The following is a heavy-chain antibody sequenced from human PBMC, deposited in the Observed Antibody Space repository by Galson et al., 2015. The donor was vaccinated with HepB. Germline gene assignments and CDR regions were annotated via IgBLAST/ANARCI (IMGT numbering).Heavy chain of an antibody. V-gene: IGHV2-70*01. Sequence: PALVKPTQTLTLTCTFSGFSLSTIAMCVNWIRQPPGKALEWLALINWDDAKYYSTSPKTRLTISKDTSRDQVVLTMTNMGPVDTATYYCARCHYDLLTGYYYYFDYWGQGTLVTVSS. J-gene: IGHJ4*02. CDR3: ARCHYDLLTGYYYYFDY. D-gene: IGHD3-9*01. CDR2: INWDDAK. CDR1: GFSLSTIAMC.